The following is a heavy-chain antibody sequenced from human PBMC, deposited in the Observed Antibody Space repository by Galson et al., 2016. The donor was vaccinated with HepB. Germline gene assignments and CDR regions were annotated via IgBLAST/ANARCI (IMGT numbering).Heavy chain of an antibody. J-gene: IGHJ6*02. CDR2: IYYNGNT. D-gene: IGHD6-6*01. CDR1: GGSINYXY. Sequence: SETLSLTCSVSGGSINYXYWXXIRXXXGKXXXWIXXIYYNGNTDYNPSLKSRLIMSVDTSKNQFSLKLSSVTAEDTAVYYCARVFTDSSQFHFYGMDIWGQGTTVSVSS. CDR3: ARVFTDSSQFHFYGMDI. V-gene: IGHV4-59*01.